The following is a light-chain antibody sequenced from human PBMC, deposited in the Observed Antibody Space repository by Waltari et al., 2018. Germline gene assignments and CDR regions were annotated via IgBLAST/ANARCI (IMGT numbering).Light chain of an antibody. V-gene: IGKV1-39*01. CDR3: QQSFTTPLT. J-gene: IGKJ4*01. CDR1: QSISSY. Sequence: DVQMTQSPSSLSASLGDRVTITCRAGQSISSYLNWYQQKPGMAPKLLIYASSTLQTGVPSRFSGSGSGTDFTLTISSLQPEDFATDYCQQSFTTPLTFGGGTKVEIK. CDR2: ASS.